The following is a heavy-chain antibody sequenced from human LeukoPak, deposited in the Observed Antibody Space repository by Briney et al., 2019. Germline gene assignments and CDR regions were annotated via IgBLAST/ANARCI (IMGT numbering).Heavy chain of an antibody. CDR3: ARGNTVTKNWFDP. D-gene: IGHD4-11*01. CDR1: GGSISSYY. CDR2: IYYSGST. Sequence: SETLSLTCTVSGGSISSYYWSWIRQPPGKGLEWIGYIYYSGSTNYNPSLKSRVTISVDTSKNQFSLKLSSVTAADTAVYYCARGNTVTKNWFDPWGQGTLVTVSS. J-gene: IGHJ5*02. V-gene: IGHV4-59*12.